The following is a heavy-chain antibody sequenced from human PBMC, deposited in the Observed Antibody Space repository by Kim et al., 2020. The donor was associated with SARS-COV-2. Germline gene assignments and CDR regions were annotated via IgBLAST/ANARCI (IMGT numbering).Heavy chain of an antibody. CDR2: IKSKTDGGTT. V-gene: IGHV3-15*01. Sequence: GGSLRLSCAASGFTFSNAWMSWVRQAPGKGLEWVGRIKSKTDGGTTDYAAPVKGRFTISRDDSKNTLYLQMNSLKTEDTAVYYCTTDRVGMSGYSYGYGPNYYYGMDVWGQGTTVTVSS. CDR3: TTDRVGMSGYSYGYGPNYYYGMDV. J-gene: IGHJ6*02. D-gene: IGHD5-18*01. CDR1: GFTFSNAW.